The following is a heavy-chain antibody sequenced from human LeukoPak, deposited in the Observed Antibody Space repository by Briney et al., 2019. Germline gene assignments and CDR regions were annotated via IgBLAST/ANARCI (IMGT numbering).Heavy chain of an antibody. CDR3: ARGGTKPEVFDY. V-gene: IGHV3-30*02. CDR2: IRYDGSNK. Sequence: GGSLRLSCAASGFTFSSYGMHWVRQAPGKGLEWAAFIRYDGSNKYYADSVKGRFTISRDNSKNTLYLQMNSLRAEDTAVYYCARGGTKPEVFDYWGQGTLVTVSS. CDR1: GFTFSSYG. J-gene: IGHJ4*02.